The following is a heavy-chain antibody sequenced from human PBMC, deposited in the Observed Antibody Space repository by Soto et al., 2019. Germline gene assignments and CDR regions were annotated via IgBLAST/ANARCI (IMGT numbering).Heavy chain of an antibody. CDR1: GFTFNSYA. V-gene: IGHV3-23*01. CDR2: ISGSGGST. CDR3: AKDLLRRSSPY. Sequence: GGSLRLSCAASGFTFNSYAMSWVRQAPGKGLEWVSAISGSGGSTYYADSVKGRFTISRDNSKNTLYLQMNSLRAEDTAVYYCAKDLLRRSSPYWGQGTLVTVSS. J-gene: IGHJ4*02. D-gene: IGHD6-13*01.